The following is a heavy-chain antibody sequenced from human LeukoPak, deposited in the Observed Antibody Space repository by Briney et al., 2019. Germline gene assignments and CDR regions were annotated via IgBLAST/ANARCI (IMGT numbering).Heavy chain of an antibody. CDR3: VRDDDVYGFDY. V-gene: IGHV3-74*01. CDR2: IKKDGTYR. Sequence: PGGSLRLSCAASGFIFSGHWMHWVRQAPGEGLVCVARIKKDGTYRDYGDSVKGRFTISRDNAKSTLYLQMNSLRVEDTARYYCVRDDDVYGFDYWGQGTVVTVSS. J-gene: IGHJ4*02. CDR1: GFIFSGHW. D-gene: IGHD3-16*01.